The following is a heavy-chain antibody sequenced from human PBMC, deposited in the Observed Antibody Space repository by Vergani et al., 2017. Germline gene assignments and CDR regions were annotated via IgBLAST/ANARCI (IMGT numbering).Heavy chain of an antibody. D-gene: IGHD6-19*01. V-gene: IGHV4-34*01. Sequence: QVQLQQWGAGLLKPSETLSLTCAVYGGSFSGYYWSWIRQPPGKGLEWIGEINHSGSTNYNPSLKSLVTIAVDTSKNQFSLKLSSVTAADTAVYYCARKAKYSSGWYFDYWGQGTLVTVSS. CDR1: GGSFSGYY. CDR2: INHSGST. J-gene: IGHJ4*02. CDR3: ARKAKYSSGWYFDY.